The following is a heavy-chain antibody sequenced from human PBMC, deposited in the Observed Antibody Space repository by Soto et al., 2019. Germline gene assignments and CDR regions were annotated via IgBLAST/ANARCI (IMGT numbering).Heavy chain of an antibody. CDR1: GFTFSSFA. V-gene: IGHV3-23*01. J-gene: IGHJ5*02. Sequence: PGGSLRLSCAASGFTFSSFAMSWVRQAPGKGLDWVSAISGSGGSTYSADSVKGRFTISRDNSKNILYLQMDNLRDEDTALYYCAREVGAPSGWLDPWGQGTQVTVSS. CDR3: AREVGAPSGWLDP. D-gene: IGHD1-26*01. CDR2: ISGSGGST.